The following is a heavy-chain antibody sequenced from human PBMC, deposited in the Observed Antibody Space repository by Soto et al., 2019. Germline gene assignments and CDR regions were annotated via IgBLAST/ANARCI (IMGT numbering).Heavy chain of an antibody. J-gene: IGHJ6*03. CDR3: ARELYLGELSSRGYYYYYMDV. CDR1: GGSISSYY. V-gene: IGHV4-59*01. D-gene: IGHD3-16*02. CDR2: IYYSGGT. Sequence: PSETLSLTCTVSGGSISSYYWSWIRQPPGKGLECIGYIYYSGGTNYNPSLKSRVTISVDTSKNQFSLKLSSVTAEDTAVYYCARELYLGELSSRGYYYYYMDVWGKGTTVTVSS.